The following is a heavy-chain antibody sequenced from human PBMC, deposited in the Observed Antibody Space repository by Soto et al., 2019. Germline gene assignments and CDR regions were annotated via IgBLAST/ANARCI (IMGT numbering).Heavy chain of an antibody. Sequence: PVKVSCKASGYPIPISDINWVRLATGQGLEWMGWMNPNSGNTGYAQKFQGRVTMTRNTSINTADMELSSLRSEDTAVYYCAKLGPWRCSRTSCPYCFGSWGEGSLVTVPS. D-gene: IGHD2-2*01. CDR2: MNPNSGNT. J-gene: IGHJ4*02. CDR1: GYPIPISD. V-gene: IGHV1-8*01. CDR3: AKLGPWRCSRTSCPYCFGS.